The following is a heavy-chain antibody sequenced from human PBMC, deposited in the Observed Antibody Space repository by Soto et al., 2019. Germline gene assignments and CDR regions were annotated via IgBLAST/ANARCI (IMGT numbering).Heavy chain of an antibody. V-gene: IGHV1-3*01. J-gene: IGHJ5*02. D-gene: IGHD3-3*01. CDR3: ARNDFWSPNNWFDP. CDR2: IRAGDGYT. CDR1: GYTFTTSA. Sequence: ASVKVSCKTSGYTFTTSAIHWVRQAPGQSLEWMGLIRAGDGYTKYSQKFQGRATFIRDTSASTAYMVLSSLRSEDTAVYFCARNDFWSPNNWFDPWGQGPLVTVSS.